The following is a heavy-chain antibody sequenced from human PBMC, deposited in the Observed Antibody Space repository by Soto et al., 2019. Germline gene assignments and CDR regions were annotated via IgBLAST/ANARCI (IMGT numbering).Heavy chain of an antibody. V-gene: IGHV4-59*01. CDR1: GGSISSYY. CDR3: ARVAVTRAGYYYMDV. Sequence: SETLSLTCTVSGGSISSYYWSWIRQPPGKGLEWIGYIYYSGSTNYNPSLKSRVTISVDTSKNQFSLKLSSVTAADTAVYYCARVAVTRAGYYYMDVWGKGTTVTVSS. CDR2: IYYSGST. J-gene: IGHJ6*03. D-gene: IGHD4-17*01.